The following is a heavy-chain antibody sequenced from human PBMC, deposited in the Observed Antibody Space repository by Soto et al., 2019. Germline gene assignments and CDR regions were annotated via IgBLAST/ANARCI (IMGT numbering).Heavy chain of an antibody. D-gene: IGHD6-13*01. J-gene: IGHJ6*02. Sequence: EVQLVESGGGLVKPGGSLRLSCAASGFTFSSYSMNWVRQAPGKGLEWVSSISSSSSYIYYADSVKGRFTISRDNAKKSLYLQMNSLGAEDTAVYYCARLLLAQQLVSYYYYYYGMCVWGQGTTVTVSS. V-gene: IGHV3-21*01. CDR3: ARLLLAQQLVSYYYYYYGMCV. CDR2: ISSSSSYI. CDR1: GFTFSSYS.